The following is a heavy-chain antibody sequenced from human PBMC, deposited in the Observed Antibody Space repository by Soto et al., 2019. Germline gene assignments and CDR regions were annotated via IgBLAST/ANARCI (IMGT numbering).Heavy chain of an antibody. Sequence: EVQLVESGGGLVKPGESLRLSCAASGFTFNYFTMNWVRQAPGKGLEWVASISSSSSHKYSADSVRGRFTFSRDNANNSLYLQMNSLRVEDTAVYYWARLRSAAFDIWGQGTLVTVSS. V-gene: IGHV3-21*04. CDR1: GFTFNYFT. CDR2: ISSSSSHK. J-gene: IGHJ3*02. CDR3: ARLRSAAFDI. D-gene: IGHD4-17*01.